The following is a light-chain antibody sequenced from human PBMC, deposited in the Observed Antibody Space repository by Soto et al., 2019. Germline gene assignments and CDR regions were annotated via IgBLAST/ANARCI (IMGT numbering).Light chain of an antibody. Sequence: QSVLTQPPSVSGSPGQSVAISCTGTSSDVGSYNRVSWYQQPPGTAPKLMIYDVNNRPSGVPDRFSGFKSGNTASLTISGLQAEDEADYYCSSYTISSTYVFGTGTKVTVL. J-gene: IGLJ1*01. CDR3: SSYTISSTYV. V-gene: IGLV2-18*02. CDR2: DVN. CDR1: SSDVGSYNR.